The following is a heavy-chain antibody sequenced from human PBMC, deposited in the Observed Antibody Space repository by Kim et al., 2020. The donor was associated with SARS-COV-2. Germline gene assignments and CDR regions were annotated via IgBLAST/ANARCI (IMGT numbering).Heavy chain of an antibody. CDR2: IYYSGST. Sequence: SETLSLTCTVSGGSISSYYWSWIRQPPGKGLEWIGYIYYSGSTNYNPSLKSRVTISVDTSKNQFSLKLSSVTAADTAVYYCARDSHSGMVDYWGQGTLVTVSS. V-gene: IGHV4-59*13. CDR3: ARDSHSGMVDY. CDR1: GGSISSYY. J-gene: IGHJ4*02. D-gene: IGHD1-26*01.